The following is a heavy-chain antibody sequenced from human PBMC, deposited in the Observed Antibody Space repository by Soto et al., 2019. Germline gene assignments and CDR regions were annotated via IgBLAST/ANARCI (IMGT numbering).Heavy chain of an antibody. CDR1: SGSISSSNW. Sequence: SETLSLTCAVSSGSISSSNWWSWVRQPPGKGLEWIGEIYHSGSTNYNPSLKSRVTISVDKSKNQFSLKLSSVTAADTAVYYCARGHYDFTSYYYYMDVWGKGTTVTVSS. V-gene: IGHV4-4*02. J-gene: IGHJ6*03. CDR2: IYHSGST. D-gene: IGHD3-3*01. CDR3: ARGHYDFTSYYYYMDV.